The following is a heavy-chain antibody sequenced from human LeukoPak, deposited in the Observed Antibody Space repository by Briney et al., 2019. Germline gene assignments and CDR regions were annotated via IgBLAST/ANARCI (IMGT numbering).Heavy chain of an antibody. D-gene: IGHD3-9*01. CDR2: ITGNSDSR. CDR1: GFNFDYCA. CDR3: VKGLYYNILTGNYFDP. Sequence: GGSLRLSCVASGFNFDYCAMHWVRQAPGKGLEWVGGITGNSDSRGYGDSVKGRFIISRDNARNSLYLEMNSLRIEDTAFYFCVKGLYYNILTGNYFDPWGQGTLVIVSS. V-gene: IGHV3-9*01. J-gene: IGHJ5*02.